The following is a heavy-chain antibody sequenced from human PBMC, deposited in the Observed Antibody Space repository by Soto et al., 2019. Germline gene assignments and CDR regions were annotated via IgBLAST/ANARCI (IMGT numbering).Heavy chain of an antibody. V-gene: IGHV1-69*02. J-gene: IGHJ6*02. D-gene: IGHD3-16*01. CDR1: GGTFSSNT. CDR3: ARAISSGGRFSGMDV. Sequence: QVQLVQSGAEVKKPGSSVRVSCKASGGTFSSNTLSWVRQAPGQGLEWMGRITPVLDMADYEQKFQDRLTITADKSTTTVYMELGSLRSEDKAIYYCARAISSGGRFSGMDVWGQGTTVTVSS. CDR2: ITPVLDMA.